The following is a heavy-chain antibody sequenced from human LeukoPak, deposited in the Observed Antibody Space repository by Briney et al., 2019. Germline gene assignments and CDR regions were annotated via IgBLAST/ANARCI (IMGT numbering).Heavy chain of an antibody. J-gene: IGHJ4*02. Sequence: PGGSLRLFCAASGFTFSSYWMSWVRKAPGKGLEWVANIKEDGSEKYYVDSVKGRFTISRDNAKNALHLQMNSLRAEDTAVYYCASDGYSYGSDLRGHWGQGTLVTVSS. CDR1: GFTFSSYW. CDR2: IKEDGSEK. D-gene: IGHD5-18*01. V-gene: IGHV3-7*03. CDR3: ASDGYSYGSDLRGH.